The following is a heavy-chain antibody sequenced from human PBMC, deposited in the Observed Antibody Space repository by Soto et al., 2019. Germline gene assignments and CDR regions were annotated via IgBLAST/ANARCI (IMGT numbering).Heavy chain of an antibody. CDR2: ISGSGGST. D-gene: IGHD3-3*01. V-gene: IGHV3-23*01. Sequence: EVQLLESGGGLVQPGGSLRLSCAASGFTFSSYAMSWVRQAPGKGLEWVSAISGSGGSTYYADSVKGRFTISRDNSKNTLYLQMNSLRAEDTAVYYCAKDRDDFWSGPPGSYYYYYDMDVWGQGTTVTVSS. J-gene: IGHJ6*02. CDR3: AKDRDDFWSGPPGSYYYYYDMDV. CDR1: GFTFSSYA.